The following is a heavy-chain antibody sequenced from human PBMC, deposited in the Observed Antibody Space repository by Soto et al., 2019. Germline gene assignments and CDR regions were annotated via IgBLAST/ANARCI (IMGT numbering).Heavy chain of an antibody. CDR2: ITDNGGST. Sequence: EVQLLESGGGLVQAGGSLRLSCAASGFTFSRDGMSCVRQAPGKGLEWVSLITDNGGSTYYADSVKGRFTISRDNTKNTLFLQMISLTAEDTAVYYCAKERATTTAFDYWGQGALVTVSS. CDR3: AKERATTTAFDY. D-gene: IGHD4-17*01. CDR1: GFTFSRDG. V-gene: IGHV3-23*01. J-gene: IGHJ4*02.